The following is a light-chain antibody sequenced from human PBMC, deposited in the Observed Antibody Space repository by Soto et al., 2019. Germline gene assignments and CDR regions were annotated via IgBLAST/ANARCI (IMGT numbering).Light chain of an antibody. V-gene: IGKV1-39*01. CDR1: QSISSY. Sequence: DIPMTQSPSSLSASVGDRVTITCRASQSISSYLNWYQQKPGKAPKLLIYAASSLQSGVPSRFSGSGSGTDFTLTISSLQHEDFATYYCQQSYSTLVTFGGGTKVEIK. J-gene: IGKJ4*01. CDR3: QQSYSTLVT. CDR2: AAS.